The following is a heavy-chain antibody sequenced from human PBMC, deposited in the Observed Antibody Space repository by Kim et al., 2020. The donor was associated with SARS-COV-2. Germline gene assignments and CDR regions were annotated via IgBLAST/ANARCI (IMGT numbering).Heavy chain of an antibody. D-gene: IGHD1-26*01. J-gene: IGHJ4*02. Sequence: TYAPKLQGRVTMTTDTSTSTAYMELRGLRSDDTAVYYCARFGGSYLDDYWGQGTLVTVSS. CDR3: ARFGGSYLDDY. V-gene: IGHV1-18*01.